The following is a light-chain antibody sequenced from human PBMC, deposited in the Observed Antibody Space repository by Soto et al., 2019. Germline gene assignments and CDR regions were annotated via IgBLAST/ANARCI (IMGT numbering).Light chain of an antibody. CDR3: QTWGSGIVV. V-gene: IGLV4-69*01. CDR2: LNSDGSH. CDR1: SGHSNYA. Sequence: QSVLTQSPSASASLGASVKLTCTLSSGHSNYAIAWHQQQSEKGPRYLMKLNSDGSHNKGDGIPDRFSGSSSGAERYLTISRLQSEDEAYYYCQTWGSGIVVFGGGTKLTVL. J-gene: IGLJ2*01.